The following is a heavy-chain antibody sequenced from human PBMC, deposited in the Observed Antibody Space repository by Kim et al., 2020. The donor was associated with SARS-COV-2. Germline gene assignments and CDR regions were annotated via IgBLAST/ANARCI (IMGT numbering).Heavy chain of an antibody. V-gene: IGHV3-23*01. J-gene: IGHJ3*02. D-gene: IGHD5-12*01. Sequence: DPVRGPFTISRDNSKNTLYLQMTSLRAEDTAVYYCAKDPLYSGYDRDAFDIWGQGTMVTVSS. CDR3: AKDPLYSGYDRDAFDI.